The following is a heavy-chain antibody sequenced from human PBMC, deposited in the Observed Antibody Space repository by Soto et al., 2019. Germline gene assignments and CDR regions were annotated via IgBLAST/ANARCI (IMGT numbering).Heavy chain of an antibody. V-gene: IGHV4-34*01. Sequence: SETLSLTCAVYGGSFSGYYWSWIRQPPGKGLEWIGEINHSGSTNYNPSLKSRVTISVDTSKNQFSLKLSSVTAADTAVYYCARGGGYCSSTSCYVVDYYYMDVWGKGTTVTVSS. J-gene: IGHJ6*03. D-gene: IGHD2-2*01. CDR3: ARGGGYCSSTSCYVVDYYYMDV. CDR2: INHSGST. CDR1: GGSFSGYY.